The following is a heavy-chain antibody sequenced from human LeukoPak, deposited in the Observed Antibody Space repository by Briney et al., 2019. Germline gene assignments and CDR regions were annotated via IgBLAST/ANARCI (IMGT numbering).Heavy chain of an antibody. V-gene: IGHV3-53*01. D-gene: IGHD3-3*01. CDR2: LYTGGDT. Sequence: GGSLRLSCAVSGFSVSAHYMSWVRQAPGKGLECVSFLYTGGDTYYADSVKGRFTISRDNSKNTLYLQMNSLRAEDTAVYYCAKSVTIFDWFDPWGQGTLVTVSS. CDR3: AKSVTIFDWFDP. J-gene: IGHJ5*02. CDR1: GFSVSAHY.